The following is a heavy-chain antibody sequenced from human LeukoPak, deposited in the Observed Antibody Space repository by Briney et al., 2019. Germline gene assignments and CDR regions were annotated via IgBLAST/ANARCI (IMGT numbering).Heavy chain of an antibody. Sequence: PGGSLRLSCAASGFIFTNYWMSWVRQAPGKGLEWVANIKHDGSERYYADSVKGRFTISRDNAENSLYLQLNSLKASDTAMYYCARYGAPTNYDSKFDYWGQGTLVTVSS. CDR3: ARYGAPTNYDSKFDY. V-gene: IGHV3-7*05. D-gene: IGHD3-22*01. CDR2: IKHDGSER. CDR1: GFIFTNYW. J-gene: IGHJ4*02.